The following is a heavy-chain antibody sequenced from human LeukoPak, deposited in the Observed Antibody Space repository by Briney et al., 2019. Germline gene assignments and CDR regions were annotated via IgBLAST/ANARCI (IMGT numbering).Heavy chain of an antibody. J-gene: IGHJ4*02. CDR3: AMHVDTAMVFDY. V-gene: IGHV1-69*05. D-gene: IGHD5-18*01. CDR2: IIPIFGTA. CDR1: GGTFSSYA. Sequence: SVKVSCKASGGTFSSYAISWVRQAPGQGLEWMGGIIPIFGTANYAQKFQGRVTITRDTSASTAYMELSSLRSEDTAVYYCAMHVDTAMVFDYWGQGTLVTVSS.